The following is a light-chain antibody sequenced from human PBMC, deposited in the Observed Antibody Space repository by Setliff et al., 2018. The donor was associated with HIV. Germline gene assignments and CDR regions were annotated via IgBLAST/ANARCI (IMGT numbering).Light chain of an antibody. Sequence: QSVLTQPRSVSGSPGQSVTISCTGTSSGVGGYNYVSWYHQHPGKAPKLMISDVSKRPSGVPDRFSGSKSGNTASLTISGLQAEDEADYYCCSYAGNAYVFGAGTKVTVL. V-gene: IGLV2-11*01. CDR3: CSYAGNAYV. CDR2: DVS. J-gene: IGLJ1*01. CDR1: SSGVGGYNY.